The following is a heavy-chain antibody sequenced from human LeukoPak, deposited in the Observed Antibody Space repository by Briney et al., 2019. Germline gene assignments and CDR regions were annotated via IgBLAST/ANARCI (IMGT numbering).Heavy chain of an antibody. V-gene: IGHV1-69*06. CDR1: GGTFSSYA. J-gene: IGHJ5*02. CDR2: IIPIFGTT. D-gene: IGHD1-1*01. CDR3: ARVLDPAWFDP. Sequence: ASVKVSCKASGGTFSSYAISWVRQAPGQGLEWMGGIIPIFGTTNYAQKFQDRVTITADKSTSTAYMELSSLRSEDTAVYYCARVLDPAWFDPWGQGTLVTVSS.